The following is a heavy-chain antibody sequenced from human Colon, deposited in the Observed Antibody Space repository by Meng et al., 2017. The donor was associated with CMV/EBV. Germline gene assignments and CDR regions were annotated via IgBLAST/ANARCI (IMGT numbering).Heavy chain of an antibody. Sequence: ASVKVSCKASGYTFTSYYMHWVRQAPGLGLEWMGIINPSGGSTSYAQKFQGRVTMTRDTSTSTVYMELSSLRSEDTAVYYCARESPDPVLRFLEWLLYNGMDVWGQGTTVTVSS. CDR3: ARESPDPVLRFLEWLLYNGMDV. J-gene: IGHJ6*02. CDR2: INPSGGST. V-gene: IGHV1-46*01. CDR1: GYTFTSYY. D-gene: IGHD3-3*01.